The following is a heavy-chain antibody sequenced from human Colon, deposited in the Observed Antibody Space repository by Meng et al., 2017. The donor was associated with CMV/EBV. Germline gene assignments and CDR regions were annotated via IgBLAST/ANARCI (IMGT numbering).Heavy chain of an antibody. CDR1: GFRFGSFG. Sequence: GESLKISCAASGFRFGSFGMHWVRQAPGKGLEWVTMMSYDGRNKYYADSVKGRFTISRDNSKNTVYLQMNSLRVEDTAVYYCAKDSREYESSFDYWGQGTLVTVSS. CDR3: AKDSREYESSFDY. CDR2: MSYDGRNK. J-gene: IGHJ4*02. D-gene: IGHD2/OR15-2a*01. V-gene: IGHV3-30*18.